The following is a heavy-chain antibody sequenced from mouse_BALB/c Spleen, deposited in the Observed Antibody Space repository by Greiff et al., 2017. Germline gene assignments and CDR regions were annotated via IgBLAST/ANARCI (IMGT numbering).Heavy chain of an antibody. CDR1: GYSFTSYY. CDR2: IDPFNGGT. V-gene: IGHV1S135*01. Sequence: EVKLQESGPELMKPGASVKISCKASGYSFTSYYMHWVKQSHGKSLEWIGYIDPFNGGTSYNQKFKGKATLTVDKSSSTAYMHLSSLTSEDSAVYYCAPGGYMITTWFAYWGQGTLVTVSA. J-gene: IGHJ3*01. D-gene: IGHD2-4*01. CDR3: APGGYMITTWFAY.